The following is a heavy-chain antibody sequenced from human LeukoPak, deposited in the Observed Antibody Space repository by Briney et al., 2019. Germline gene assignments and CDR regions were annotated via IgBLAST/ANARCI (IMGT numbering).Heavy chain of an antibody. Sequence: PGGSLRLSCAASGFTFSSYAMSWVRQAPGKGLEWVSAISGSGGSTYYADSVKGRFTISRDNSKNTLYLQMNSLRAEDTAVYYCAKDLNIVVVPAAMGFDPWGQGTLVTVSS. CDR3: AKDLNIVVVPAAMGFDP. V-gene: IGHV3-23*01. D-gene: IGHD2-2*01. CDR1: GFTFSSYA. CDR2: ISGSGGST. J-gene: IGHJ5*02.